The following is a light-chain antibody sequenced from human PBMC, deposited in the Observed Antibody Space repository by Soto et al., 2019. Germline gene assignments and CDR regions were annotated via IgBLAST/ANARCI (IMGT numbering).Light chain of an antibody. Sequence: QSALTQPASVSGSPGQSITISCTGTSSDVSGYNYVSWYQQHPGKAPKLMIYDVSNRPSGVSNRFSGSKSGNTASLTISGLQAEDEADYYCSSYTSSSSRALVFGGGTKLTVL. CDR1: SSDVSGYNY. CDR3: SSYTSSSSRALV. J-gene: IGLJ3*02. V-gene: IGLV2-14*01. CDR2: DVS.